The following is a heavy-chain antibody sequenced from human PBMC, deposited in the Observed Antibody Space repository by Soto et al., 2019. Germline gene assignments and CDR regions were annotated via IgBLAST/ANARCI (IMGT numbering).Heavy chain of an antibody. V-gene: IGHV1-18*01. CDR3: ARGRGYSGYDPLFYYYYGMDV. Sequence: ASVKVSCKASGYTFTSYGISWVRQAPGQGLEWMGWISAYNGNTNYAQKLQGRVTMTTDTSTSTAYMELRSLRSDDTAVYYCARGRGYSGYDPLFYYYYGMDVWDQGTTVTVS. CDR1: GYTFTSYG. CDR2: ISAYNGNT. D-gene: IGHD5-12*01. J-gene: IGHJ6*02.